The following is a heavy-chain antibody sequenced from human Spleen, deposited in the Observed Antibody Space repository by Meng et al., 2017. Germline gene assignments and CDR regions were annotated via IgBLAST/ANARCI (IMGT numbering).Heavy chain of an antibody. V-gene: IGHV1-18*01. J-gene: IGHJ4*02. D-gene: IGHD3-10*01. CDR3: ARGTPGRSYSDY. CDR2: FVSNADT. CDR1: DYTSASYG. Sequence: QVQLVQSGAEVKKPGASVWVSCKASDYTSASYGISWFRQAPGPGLEWMGWFVSNADTYPAQKFQGRVTMTRDTHTSTDFMELRSLRFDDTAVYYCARGTPGRSYSDYWGQGTLVTVSS.